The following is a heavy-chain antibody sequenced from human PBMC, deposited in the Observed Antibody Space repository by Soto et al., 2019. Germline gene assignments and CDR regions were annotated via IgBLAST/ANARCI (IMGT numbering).Heavy chain of an antibody. CDR3: ARDDGYGTQVIY. V-gene: IGHV1-3*01. J-gene: IGHJ4*02. D-gene: IGHD1-7*01. CDR1: GYTFTIYS. CDR2: INAGNVNT. Sequence: ASLNVSFKASGYTFTIYSIHWFLQAPGQRLEWMGFINAGNVNTKYSQKFQGRVTITRDTSASTAYMELSSLRSEDTAVYYCARDDGYGTQVIYWGQGTMVNVSS.